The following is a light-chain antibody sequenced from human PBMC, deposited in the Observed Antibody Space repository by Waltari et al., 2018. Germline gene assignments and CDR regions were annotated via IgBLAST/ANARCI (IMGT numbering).Light chain of an antibody. Sequence: DIVLTQFPGTLSLSPGERATLPCRASQSIRSNYLAWYQQKPGQALRLLIYGASSRATGIPDRFTGSGSGTDFTLTISRLEPEDFAVYYCQQYGSSPVTFGQGTRLEIK. CDR1: QSIRSNY. J-gene: IGKJ5*01. CDR3: QQYGSSPVT. CDR2: GAS. V-gene: IGKV3-20*01.